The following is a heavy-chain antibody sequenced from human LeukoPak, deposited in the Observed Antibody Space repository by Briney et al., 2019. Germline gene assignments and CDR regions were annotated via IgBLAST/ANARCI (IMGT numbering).Heavy chain of an antibody. CDR3: AGDRPYGDYDGFDY. V-gene: IGHV3-66*01. J-gene: IGHJ4*02. CDR1: GFTFSNFG. D-gene: IGHD4-17*01. Sequence: QSGGSLRLSCAASGFTFSNFGMHWVRQAPGQGLEWVSVIHTGGSTYYADSVKDRFTISRDNSKNTLYLQMNSLRAEDTAVYYCAGDRPYGDYDGFDYWGQGTLVTVPS. CDR2: IHTGGST.